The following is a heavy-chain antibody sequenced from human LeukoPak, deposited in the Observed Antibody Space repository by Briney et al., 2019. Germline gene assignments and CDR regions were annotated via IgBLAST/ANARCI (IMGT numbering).Heavy chain of an antibody. CDR2: IYTSGST. V-gene: IGHV4-61*02. CDR1: GGSMSSDNFY. J-gene: IGHJ5*02. CDR3: ARGGITSLLNWFDP. Sequence: ASETLSLTCTVSGGSMSSDNFYWSWIRQPAGEGLEWIGRIYTSGSTNYNPSLKSRVTISLDTSKNQFSLKLSFVTAADTAVYYCARGGITSLLNWFDPWGQGILVTVSS. D-gene: IGHD3-16*01.